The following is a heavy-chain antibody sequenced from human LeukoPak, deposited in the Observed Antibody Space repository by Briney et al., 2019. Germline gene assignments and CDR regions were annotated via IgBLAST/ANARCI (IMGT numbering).Heavy chain of an antibody. CDR3: ARRAYPLYYYYMDV. J-gene: IGHJ6*03. V-gene: IGHV5-51*01. CDR2: IYPGDSDT. CDR1: GSSFSNYW. Sequence: GESLKISCKDSGSSFSNYWIGWVRQMPGKGLEWMGIIYPGDSDTKYSPSFQGQVTISADQSISTAYLHWSSLKASDTAMYYCARRAYPLYYYYMDVWAKGTTVTVSS.